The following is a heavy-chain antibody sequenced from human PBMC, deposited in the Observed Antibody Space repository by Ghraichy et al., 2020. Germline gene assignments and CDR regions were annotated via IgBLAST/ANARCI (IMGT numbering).Heavy chain of an antibody. V-gene: IGHV3-30-3*01. CDR3: ARSHIDSQGHYYYGMDV. CDR2: ISYDGSNK. D-gene: IGHD2-15*01. CDR1: GFTCSSYA. J-gene: IGHJ6*02. Sequence: GGSLRLSCAASGFTCSSYAMHWVRQAPGKGLEWVAVISYDGSNKYYADSVKGRFTISRDNSKNTLYLQMNSLRAEDTAVYYCARSHIDSQGHYYYGMDVWGQGTTVTVSS.